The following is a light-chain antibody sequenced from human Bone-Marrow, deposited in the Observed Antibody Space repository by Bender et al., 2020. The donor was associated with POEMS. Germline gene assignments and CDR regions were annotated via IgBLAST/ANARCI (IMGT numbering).Light chain of an antibody. V-gene: IGLV2-8*01. Sequence: QSALTQPPSASGSPGQSVTISCTGTSSDVGRYNYVSWYQQSPGQAPKLLIYAVTKRPSGVPDPFSGSKSGNTASLTITGLQAEDEADYYCQSYDNSLAAWVFGGGTKLTVL. CDR3: QSYDNSLAAWV. CDR1: SSDVGRYNY. J-gene: IGLJ3*02. CDR2: AVT.